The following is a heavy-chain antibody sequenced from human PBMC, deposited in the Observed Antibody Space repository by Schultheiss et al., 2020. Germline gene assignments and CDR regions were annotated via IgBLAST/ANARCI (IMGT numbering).Heavy chain of an antibody. CDR1: GGSFSGYY. CDR2: IYYSGST. D-gene: IGHD2-2*01. Sequence: SETLSLTCAVYGGSFSGYYWSWIRQPPGKGLEWIGYIYYSGSTYYNPSLKSRVTISVDTSKNQFSLKLSSVTAADTAVYYCARSRCSSTSCYLFWFDPWGQGTLVTVSS. CDR3: ARSRCSSTSCYLFWFDP. J-gene: IGHJ5*02. V-gene: IGHV4-34*09.